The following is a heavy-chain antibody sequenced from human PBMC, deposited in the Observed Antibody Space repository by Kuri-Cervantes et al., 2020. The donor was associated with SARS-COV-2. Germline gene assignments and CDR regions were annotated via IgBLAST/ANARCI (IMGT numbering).Heavy chain of an antibody. Sequence: GESLKISCAASGFTFSSYGMHWVRQAPGKGLEWVAVISYDGSNKYYADSVKGRFTISRDNSKNTLYLQMNSLRAEDTAVYYCARVEITMVRGPHGAFDIWGQATMATVSS. CDR3: ARVEITMVRGPHGAFDI. J-gene: IGHJ3*02. D-gene: IGHD3-10*01. V-gene: IGHV3-30*03. CDR1: GFTFSSYG. CDR2: ISYDGSNK.